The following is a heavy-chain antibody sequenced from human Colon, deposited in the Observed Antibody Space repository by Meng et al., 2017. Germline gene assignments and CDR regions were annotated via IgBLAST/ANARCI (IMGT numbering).Heavy chain of an antibody. CDR2: IDHFGIS. Sequence: QGGAGRLRPQGTLALTSAVSGGSFSGFYWSWIRQPPGKGLEWIGEIDHFGISNYNSSLKGRLTMSVDTSKKQISLTLTSVTAADTAVYYCATGLRHGDWFDPWGPGTLVTVSS. V-gene: IGHV4-34*02. J-gene: IGHJ5*02. CDR3: ATGLRHGDWFDP. CDR1: GGSFSGFY. D-gene: IGHD4-17*01.